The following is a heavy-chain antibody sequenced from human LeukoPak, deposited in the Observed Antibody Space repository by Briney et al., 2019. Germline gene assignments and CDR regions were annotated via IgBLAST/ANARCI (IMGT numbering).Heavy chain of an antibody. CDR2: FYPVEGEG. V-gene: IGHV1-24*01. Sequence: GASVTVSCIITGYTLSDLARHWVRQAPGKGLEGVGGFYPVEGEGVSAQKVQARVSMTKDTSTNTAYTELRSLRSDDTAVYFFSTDVWEYGNGDCFPTEYWGQGTLVAVSS. J-gene: IGHJ1*01. D-gene: IGHD2-21*02. CDR1: GYTLSDLA. CDR3: STDVWEYGNGDCFPTEY.